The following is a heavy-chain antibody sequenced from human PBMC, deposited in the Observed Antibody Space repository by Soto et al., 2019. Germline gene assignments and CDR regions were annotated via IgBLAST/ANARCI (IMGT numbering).Heavy chain of an antibody. CDR3: ASLEYSSSSWYYYYYGMDV. CDR1: GFTFSSYA. V-gene: IGHV3-23*01. D-gene: IGHD6-6*01. Sequence: PGGSLRLSCAASGFTFSSYAMSWVRQAPGKGLEWVSVISGSGGSTYYADSVKGRFTISRDNSKNTLYLQMNSLRAEDTAVYYCASLEYSSSSWYYYYYGMDVWGQGTTVTVSS. J-gene: IGHJ6*02. CDR2: ISGSGGST.